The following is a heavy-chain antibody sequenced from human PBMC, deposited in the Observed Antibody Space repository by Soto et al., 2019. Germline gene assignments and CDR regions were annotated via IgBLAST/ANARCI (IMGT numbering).Heavy chain of an antibody. V-gene: IGHV3-30*18. CDR3: AKDLGYCSSTSCHYYYGMDV. CDR2: ISYDGSNK. CDR1: GFTFSSYG. J-gene: IGHJ6*02. Sequence: SLRLSCAASGFTFSSYGMHWVRQAPGKGLEWVAVISYDGSNKYYADSVKGRFTISRDNSKNTLYLQMNSLRAEDTAVYYCAKDLGYCSSTSCHYYYGMDVWGQGTTVTVSS. D-gene: IGHD2-2*01.